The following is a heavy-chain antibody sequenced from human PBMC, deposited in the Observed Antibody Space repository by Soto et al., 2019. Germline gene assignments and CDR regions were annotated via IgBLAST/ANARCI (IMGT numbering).Heavy chain of an antibody. Sequence: GGSLRLSCAASGFSFSSYAVSWVRQTPGKGLEWVSTISISGGSTYYADSVKGRFTISRDNSKNTLYLEMNSLRAEDTAVYYFAKAPSGYGRGWFLNWFDPWGQGTLVTVSS. CDR3: AKAPSGYGRGWFLNWFDP. CDR2: ISISGGST. CDR1: GFSFSSYA. D-gene: IGHD6-19*01. V-gene: IGHV3-23*01. J-gene: IGHJ5*02.